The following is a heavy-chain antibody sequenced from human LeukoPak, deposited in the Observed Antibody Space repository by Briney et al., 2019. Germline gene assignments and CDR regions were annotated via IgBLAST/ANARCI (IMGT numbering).Heavy chain of an antibody. CDR3: ARDSRTSPYYYGIDY. Sequence: SETLSLTCTVSGGSISSYYWSWIRQPPGKGLEWIGYIYYSGSTNYNPSLKSRVTISVDTSKNQFSLKLSSVTAADTAVYYCARDSRTSPYYYGIDYWGQGTLVTVSS. D-gene: IGHD3-22*01. J-gene: IGHJ4*02. CDR1: GGSISSYY. V-gene: IGHV4-59*01. CDR2: IYYSGST.